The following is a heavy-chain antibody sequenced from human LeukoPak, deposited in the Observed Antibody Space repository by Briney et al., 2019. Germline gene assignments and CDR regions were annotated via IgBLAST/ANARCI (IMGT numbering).Heavy chain of an antibody. CDR2: IIPIFSTA. J-gene: IGHJ6*03. Sequence: ASVKVSCEASGGAFSSYAINWVRQAPGQGLEWMGGIIPIFSTANYTQKFQGRVTITTDESTSTHYMELSSLRSEATAVYYCARAPYSSSSRGYYSSYMEVWGKGTTVTVSS. CDR1: GGAFSSYA. D-gene: IGHD6-6*01. V-gene: IGHV1-69*05. CDR3: ARAPYSSSSRGYYSSYMEV.